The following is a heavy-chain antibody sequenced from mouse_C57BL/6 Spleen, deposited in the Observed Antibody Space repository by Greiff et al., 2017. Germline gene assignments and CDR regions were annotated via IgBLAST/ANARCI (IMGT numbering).Heavy chain of an antibody. CDR3: AGQMDDYDGLYAMDY. CDR2: IWSDGST. V-gene: IGHV2-6-1*01. J-gene: IGHJ4*01. CDR1: GFSLTSYG. Sequence: QVQLKESGPGLVAPSQSLSLTCTVSGFSLTSYGVHWVRQPPGKGLEWLVVIWSDGSTTYNSARKSRRSISKGNSKSQVFLKMNSLQTDDTAIYYCAGQMDDYDGLYAMDYWGQGTSVTVSS. D-gene: IGHD2-4*01.